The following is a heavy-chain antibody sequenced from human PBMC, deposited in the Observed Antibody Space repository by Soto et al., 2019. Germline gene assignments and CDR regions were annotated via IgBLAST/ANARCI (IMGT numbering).Heavy chain of an antibody. D-gene: IGHD6-19*01. CDR3: ARDCNGQQWLVRRYYYYGMDG. CDR1: GYPYTSPG. Sequence: ASVKVSCKASGYPYTSPGISWVRQAPEQGLEWMGWISAYNGNTNYAQKLQGRVTMTTDTSTSTAYMELRSLRSDDTAVYYCARDCNGQQWLVRRYYYYGMDGCGQGTTVTVS. CDR2: ISAYNGNT. J-gene: IGHJ6*02. V-gene: IGHV1-18*04.